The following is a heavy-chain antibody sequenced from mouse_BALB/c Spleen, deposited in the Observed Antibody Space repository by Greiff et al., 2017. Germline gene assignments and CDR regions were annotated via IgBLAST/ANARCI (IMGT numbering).Heavy chain of an antibody. CDR1: GYTFTSYW. CDR2: INPSNGRT. J-gene: IGHJ4*01. CDR3: APNWDGNAMDY. Sequence: VQLQQPGAELVKPGASVKLSCKASGYTFTSYWMHWVKQRPGQGLEWIGEINPSNGRTNYNEKFKSKATLTVDKSSSTAYMQLSSLTSEDSAVYYCAPNWDGNAMDYWGQGTSVTVSS. D-gene: IGHD4-1*01. V-gene: IGHV1S81*02.